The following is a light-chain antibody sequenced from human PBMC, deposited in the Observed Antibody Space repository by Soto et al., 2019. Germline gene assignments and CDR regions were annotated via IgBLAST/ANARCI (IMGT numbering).Light chain of an antibody. CDR1: SSDVGGYNY. Sequence: QSLLTQPASVSWSPGQSITISCTGTSSDVGGYNYVSWYQQHPGKAPKLMIYEVSNRPSGVSNRFSGSKSGNTASLTISGLQAEDEADYYCSSYTSSSTLENVFGTGTKVTVL. J-gene: IGLJ1*01. CDR2: EVS. CDR3: SSYTSSSTLENV. V-gene: IGLV2-14*01.